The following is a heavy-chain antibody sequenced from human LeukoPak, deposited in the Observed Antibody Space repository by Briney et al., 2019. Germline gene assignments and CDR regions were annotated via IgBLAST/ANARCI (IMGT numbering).Heavy chain of an antibody. CDR1: DFSFITYA. CDR2: ISGGGDAT. D-gene: IGHD3-10*01. V-gene: IGHV3-23*01. J-gene: IGHJ4*02. CDR3: ARVPTPSRRGRFFDY. Sequence: GGSLRLSCAASDFSFITYAMSWVRQAPGKGLEWVSTISGGGDATYYADSVKGRFTISRDNAKNSLYLQMNSLRAEDTAVYYCARVPTPSRRGRFFDYWGQGTLVTVSS.